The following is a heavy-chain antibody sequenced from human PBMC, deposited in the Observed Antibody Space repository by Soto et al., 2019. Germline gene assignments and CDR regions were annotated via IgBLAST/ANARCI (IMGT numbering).Heavy chain of an antibody. V-gene: IGHV3-23*01. CDR2: ISRSGDST. CDR1: GFTFSSYA. J-gene: IGHJ4*02. CDR3: AKTDKFNPQSSGWANRFDY. D-gene: IGHD6-19*01. Sequence: EVQLLESGGGLVQPGGSLRFSCAASGFTFSSYAMTWVRQAPGKGLEWVSTISRSGDSTYYRDSVKGRFTISRDNSKNTVYLQMNSLRAEDTAGYYCAKTDKFNPQSSGWANRFDYWGQGTLVTVSS.